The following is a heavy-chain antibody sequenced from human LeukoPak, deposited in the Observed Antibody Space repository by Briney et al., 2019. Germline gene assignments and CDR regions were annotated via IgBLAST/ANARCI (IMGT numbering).Heavy chain of an antibody. CDR3: ARDVVGSFHYFDF. J-gene: IGHJ4*02. CDR2: IYSGGYT. V-gene: IGHV3-53*01. CDR1: GFNISSNY. D-gene: IGHD1-26*01. Sequence: GGSLRLSCAASGFNISSNYRSWVRQAPGKGLEWVSVIYSGGYTYYTDSVKGRFTISRDNAKNTVYLQMNSLRVDDTAVYYCARDVVGSFHYFDFWGQGTLVTVSS.